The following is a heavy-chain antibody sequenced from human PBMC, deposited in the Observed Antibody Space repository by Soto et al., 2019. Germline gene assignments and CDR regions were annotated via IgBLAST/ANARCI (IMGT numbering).Heavy chain of an antibody. CDR1: AFTFNTYA. D-gene: IGHD1-26*01. Sequence: GGSLRLSCAASAFTFNTYAMSWVRQAPGKGLEWVSAISDSGGSTYYADSVKGRFTISRDNSKNTLYLQMDNLRAEDTAHYFCANGPVVGANYKYYDMDVWGRGTTVTVS. J-gene: IGHJ6*02. CDR3: ANGPVVGANYKYYDMDV. V-gene: IGHV3-23*01. CDR2: ISDSGGST.